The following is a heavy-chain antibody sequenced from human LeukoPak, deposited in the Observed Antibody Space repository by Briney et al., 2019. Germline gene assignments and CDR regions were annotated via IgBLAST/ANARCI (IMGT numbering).Heavy chain of an antibody. V-gene: IGHV4-39*01. CDR3: ARHRHYDFWSGFENWFDP. CDR2: IYYSGST. Sequence: SETLSLSCTVSGGSISSSSYYWGWIRQPPGKGLEWIGSIYYSGSTYYNPSLKSRVTISVDTSKNQFSLKLSSVTAADTAVYYCARHRHYDFWSGFENWFDPWGQGTLVTVSS. D-gene: IGHD3-3*01. J-gene: IGHJ5*02. CDR1: GGSISSSSYY.